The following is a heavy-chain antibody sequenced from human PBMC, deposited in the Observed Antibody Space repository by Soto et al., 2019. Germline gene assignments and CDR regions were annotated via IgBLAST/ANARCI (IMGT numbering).Heavy chain of an antibody. Sequence: QLQLQESGPGLVKPSETLSLTCTVSGGSIKDDTYYWGWIRQPPGKGLEWIGSIYYSGTSSYNPSLESRVTMSVDTAKKQLPLRLRSVTAADTAVYYCARLHCTSPNCVPLDPWGQGTLVIVSS. CDR3: ARLHCTSPNCVPLDP. V-gene: IGHV4-39*01. CDR2: IYYSGTS. D-gene: IGHD2-2*01. J-gene: IGHJ5*02. CDR1: GGSIKDDTYY.